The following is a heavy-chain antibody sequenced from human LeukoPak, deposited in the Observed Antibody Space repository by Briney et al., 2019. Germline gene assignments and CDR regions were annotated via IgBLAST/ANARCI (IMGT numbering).Heavy chain of an antibody. J-gene: IGHJ3*02. V-gene: IGHV4-39*01. CDR3: ARSYSSSWYRSDAFDI. CDR2: IYYSGST. D-gene: IGHD6-13*01. CDR1: GGSISSSSYY. Sequence: SETLSLTCTVSGGSISSSSYYWGWIRQPPGKGLEWIGSIYYSGSTYYNPSLKSRVTISVDTSKNQFSLKLSSVTAADTAVYYCARSYSSSWYRSDAFDIWGQGTMVTVSS.